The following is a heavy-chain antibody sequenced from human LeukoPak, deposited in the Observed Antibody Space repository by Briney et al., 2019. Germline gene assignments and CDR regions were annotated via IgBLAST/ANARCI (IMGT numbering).Heavy chain of an antibody. J-gene: IGHJ4*02. CDR1: GFDVKDYA. D-gene: IGHD1-26*01. CDR3: STGSWDS. CDR2: ITGRGDNT. V-gene: IGHV3-23*01. Sequence: AGSLRLSCAASGFDVKDYAMNWGRQAPGKGLEWVSTITGRGDNTYYVDSVKGRFTISRDNSRNTLYLQMNNLRAEDTAIYFSSTGSWDSWGQGTLVTVSS.